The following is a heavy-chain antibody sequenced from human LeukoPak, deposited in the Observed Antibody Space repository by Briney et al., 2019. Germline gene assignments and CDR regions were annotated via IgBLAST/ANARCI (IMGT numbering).Heavy chain of an antibody. CDR2: INPNSGGT. V-gene: IGHV1-2*06. Sequence: SVKVSYKASGYTFTGYYMHWVRQAPGQGLEWMARINPNSGGTNYAQKFQGRVTMTRDTSISTAYMELSRLTSDDTAVYYCARAKGSGSYYVIDYWGQGTLVTVSS. D-gene: IGHD1-26*01. CDR3: ARAKGSGSYYVIDY. J-gene: IGHJ4*02. CDR1: GYTFTGYY.